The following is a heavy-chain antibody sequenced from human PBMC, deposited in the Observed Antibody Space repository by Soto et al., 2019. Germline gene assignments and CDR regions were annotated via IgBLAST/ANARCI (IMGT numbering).Heavy chain of an antibody. V-gene: IGHV5-10-1*03. J-gene: IGHJ4*02. CDR1: GYSFTNYW. D-gene: IGHD2-15*01. Sequence: EVQLVQSGAEVRKPGESLRISCKGSGYSFTNYWINWVRKMPGKGLEWMGRIDPDDSYTNYSPSFQGHVTISVDKSISTAYLQWSSLQASDTAIYYCVRLPPPTYCSGSTCSGYWGQGTLVTVSS. CDR2: IDPDDSYT. CDR3: VRLPPPTYCSGSTCSGY.